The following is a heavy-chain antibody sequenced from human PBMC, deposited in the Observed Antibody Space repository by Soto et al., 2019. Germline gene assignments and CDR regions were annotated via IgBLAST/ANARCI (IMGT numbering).Heavy chain of an antibody. J-gene: IGHJ4*02. CDR2: IYHRGTT. D-gene: IGHD3-10*01. Sequence: QVQLQESGPGLVKPSETLSLTCTVSGGSISSYYWSWIRQPPGKGLEWIGYIYHRGTTNYSPSLNSRVTISADMSKNQFALKLSSVTAADTAVYYCARAIRRGGGFDYWGQGTLVTVSS. V-gene: IGHV4-59*01. CDR3: ARAIRRGGGFDY. CDR1: GGSISSYY.